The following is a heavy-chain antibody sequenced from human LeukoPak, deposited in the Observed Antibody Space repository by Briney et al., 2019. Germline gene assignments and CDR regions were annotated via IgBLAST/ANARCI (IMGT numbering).Heavy chain of an antibody. Sequence: PSETLSLTCAVYGGSFSGYYWSWIRPPPGKGLEWIGEINHSGSTNYNPSLKSRVTISVDTSKNQFSLKLSSVTAADTAVYYCARYSGWWVYWGQGTLVTVSS. CDR3: ARYSGWWVY. D-gene: IGHD6-19*01. V-gene: IGHV4-34*01. CDR1: GGSFSGYY. CDR2: INHSGST. J-gene: IGHJ4*02.